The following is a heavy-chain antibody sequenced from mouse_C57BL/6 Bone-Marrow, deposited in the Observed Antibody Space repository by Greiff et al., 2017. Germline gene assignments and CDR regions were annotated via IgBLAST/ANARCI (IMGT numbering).Heavy chain of an antibody. CDR3: ARSGPLGRSFDY. Sequence: QVQLQQSGAELVKPGASVKMSCKASGYTFTSYWITWVKQRPGQGLEWIGDIYPTSGRTNYNEKFKGKATLTADTSSNTAYMQLSSLTSEDSAVFYCARSGPLGRSFDYWGQGTTLTVSS. D-gene: IGHD3-1*01. CDR1: GYTFTSYW. CDR2: IYPTSGRT. V-gene: IGHV1-55*01. J-gene: IGHJ2*01.